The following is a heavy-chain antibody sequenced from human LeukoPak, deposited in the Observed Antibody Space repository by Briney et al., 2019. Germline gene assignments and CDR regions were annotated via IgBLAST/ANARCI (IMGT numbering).Heavy chain of an antibody. Sequence: GASVRVSFTPSVYTFTTYGISWVGQAPGQGLEGMGWINADNGNRRYAKKLQGRVTMTTDTSTTTAYMDLRSLRSDDPAVYYCARDADGSGTLLDYWGQGTLVTVSS. CDR3: ARDADGSGTLLDY. CDR1: VYTFTTYG. CDR2: INADNGNR. J-gene: IGHJ4*02. D-gene: IGHD3-10*01. V-gene: IGHV1-18*01.